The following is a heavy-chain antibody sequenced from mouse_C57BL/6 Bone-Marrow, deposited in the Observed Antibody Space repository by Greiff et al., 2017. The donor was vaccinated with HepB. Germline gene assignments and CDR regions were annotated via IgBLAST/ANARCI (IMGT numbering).Heavy chain of an antibody. J-gene: IGHJ2*01. CDR1: GYTFTSYD. CDR2: IYPRDGST. V-gene: IGHV1-85*01. Sequence: QVHVKQSGPELVKPGASVKLSCKASGYTFTSYDINWVKQRPGQGLEWIGWIYPRDGSTKYNEKFKGKATLTVDTSSSTAYMELHSLTSEDSAVYFCARRQTGTWFLFDYWGQGTTLTVSS. D-gene: IGHD4-1*01. CDR3: ARRQTGTWFLFDY.